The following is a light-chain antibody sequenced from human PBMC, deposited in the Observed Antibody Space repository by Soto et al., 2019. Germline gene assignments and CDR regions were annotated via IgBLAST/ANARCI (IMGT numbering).Light chain of an antibody. CDR2: GAS. J-gene: IGKJ5*01. CDR1: QRLSSNY. V-gene: IGKV3D-20*02. CDR3: QQRSNWPPIT. Sequence: EIVLTQSPGTLSLSPGERATLSCRASQRLSSNYLAWFQQKPGQAPRLLIYGASSRATGIPDRFSGSGSGTDFTLTIPRLEPEDFAVYYCQQRSNWPPITFGQGTRLEIK.